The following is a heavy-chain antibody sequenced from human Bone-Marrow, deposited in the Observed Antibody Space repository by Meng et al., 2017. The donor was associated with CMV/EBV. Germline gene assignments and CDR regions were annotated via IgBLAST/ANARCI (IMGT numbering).Heavy chain of an antibody. CDR3: ARDRGLYYDFWSGYWRYFDY. V-gene: IGHV4-34*01. Sequence: GSLRLSCAVYGGSFSGYYWSWIRQPPGKGLEWIGEINHSGSTNYNPSLKSRVTISVDTSKNQFSLKLSSVTAADTAVYYCARDRGLYYDFWSGYWRYFDYWGQGTRVTGSS. J-gene: IGHJ4*02. CDR2: INHSGST. D-gene: IGHD3-3*01. CDR1: GGSFSGYY.